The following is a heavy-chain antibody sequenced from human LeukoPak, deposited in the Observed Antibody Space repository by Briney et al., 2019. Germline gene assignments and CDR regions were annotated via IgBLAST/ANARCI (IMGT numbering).Heavy chain of an antibody. CDR2: IYYSGST. J-gene: IGHJ4*02. CDR1: GGSISSYY. CDR3: ARQFLLYYFDF. V-gene: IGHV4-59*08. Sequence: SETLSLTCTVSGGSISSYYWSWIRQPPGKGLEWIGYIYYSGSTNYNPSLKSRVTISVDTSKNQFSLKLSSVTAADTAVYYCARQFLLYYFDFWGQGTLVTVSS. D-gene: IGHD2/OR15-2a*01.